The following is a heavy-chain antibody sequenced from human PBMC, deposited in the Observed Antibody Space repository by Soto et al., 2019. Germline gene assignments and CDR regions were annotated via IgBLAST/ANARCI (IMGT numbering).Heavy chain of an antibody. CDR3: ARAVRGGYDSKENDYAVDC. CDR1: GGSISSYY. Sequence: SETLSLTCTVSGGSISSYYWNWIRQPPGKGLEWIGYIYYSGSTNYNPSLKSRVTISVDTSKKQFSLKLSSVTAADTAVYYCARAVRGGYDSKENDYAVDCWGQGTLVTVSS. J-gene: IGHJ4*02. D-gene: IGHD5-12*01. V-gene: IGHV4-59*01. CDR2: IYYSGST.